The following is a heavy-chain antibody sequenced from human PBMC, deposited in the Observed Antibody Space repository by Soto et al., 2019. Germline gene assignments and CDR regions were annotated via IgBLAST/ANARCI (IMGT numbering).Heavy chain of an antibody. J-gene: IGHJ4*02. D-gene: IGHD6-19*01. CDR2: IYYSGST. CDR3: ASLRIPGYSSGWYQLDY. Sequence: QVQLQESGPGLVKPSETLSLTCTVSGGSISSYYWSWIRQPPGKGLEWIGYIYYSGSTNYNPSLRSRVTISVDTSKNQFSLKLSSVTAADTAVYYCASLRIPGYSSGWYQLDYWGQGTLVTVSS. CDR1: GGSISSYY. V-gene: IGHV4-59*01.